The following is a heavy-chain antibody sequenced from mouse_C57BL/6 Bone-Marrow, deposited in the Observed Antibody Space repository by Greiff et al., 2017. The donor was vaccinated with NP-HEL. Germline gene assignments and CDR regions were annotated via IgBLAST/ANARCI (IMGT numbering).Heavy chain of an antibody. CDR1: GYTFTSYW. Sequence: QVQLQQPGAELVKPGASVQMSCKASGYTFTSYWITWVTQRPGQGLEWIGDIYPGSGSTHYNEKLKSKATLTVDPSSSTAYMQLSSRTSEDSAVYYCARSRWLLRSWIAYWGQGTLVTVSA. V-gene: IGHV1-55*01. CDR2: IYPGSGST. D-gene: IGHD2-3*01. J-gene: IGHJ3*01. CDR3: ARSRWLLRSWIAY.